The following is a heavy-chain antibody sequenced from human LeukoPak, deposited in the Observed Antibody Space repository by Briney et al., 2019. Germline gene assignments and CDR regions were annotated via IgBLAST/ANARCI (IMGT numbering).Heavy chain of an antibody. CDR1: GGSISSGSYY. Sequence: PSQTLSLTCTVSGGSISSGSYYWPSIRQPAGKGLEWIGRIYTSGSTNYNPSLKSRDTISVDTSKNQFSLKLSSVTAADTAVYYCAREFPLDRSSPRYYFDYWGQGTLVTVSS. J-gene: IGHJ4*02. CDR2: IYTSGST. V-gene: IGHV4-61*02. CDR3: AREFPLDRSSPRYYFDY. D-gene: IGHD6-13*01.